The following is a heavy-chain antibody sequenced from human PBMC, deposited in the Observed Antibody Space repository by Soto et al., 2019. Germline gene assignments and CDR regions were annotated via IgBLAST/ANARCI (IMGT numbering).Heavy chain of an antibody. Sequence: EVQLVESGGGLLQHGGSLRLSCTASGFTFSSYSMNWVRHAPGKGLERVSYISSSSTTKYYADSVKGRFTISRDNAKNSLYLQMNSLRAEDTAVYYCARDGCSGSNCLNWFDPWGQGTLVTVSS. J-gene: IGHJ5*02. CDR1: GFTFSSYS. D-gene: IGHD2-15*01. CDR3: ARDGCSGSNCLNWFDP. V-gene: IGHV3-48*01. CDR2: ISSSSTTK.